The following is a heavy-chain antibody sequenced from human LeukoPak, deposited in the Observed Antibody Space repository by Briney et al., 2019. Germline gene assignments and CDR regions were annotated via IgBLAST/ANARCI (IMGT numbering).Heavy chain of an antibody. Sequence: SETLSLTCTVSGVSISSGDYYWSWIRQPPGKGLEWIGYIYYSGSTYYNPSLKSRVTISVDTSKNQFSLKLSSVTAADTAVYYCARGIPLGPADYWGQGTLVTVSS. CDR3: ARGIPLGPADY. J-gene: IGHJ4*02. CDR1: GVSISSGDYY. CDR2: IYYSGST. D-gene: IGHD2-21*01. V-gene: IGHV4-30-4*01.